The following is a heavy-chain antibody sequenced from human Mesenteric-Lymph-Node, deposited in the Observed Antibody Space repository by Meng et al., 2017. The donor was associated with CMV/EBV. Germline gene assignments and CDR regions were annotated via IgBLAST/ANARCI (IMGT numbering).Heavy chain of an antibody. D-gene: IGHD6-6*01. Sequence: GESLKISCEGSGYSFTNYWIGWVRQMSGKGLEWVGIIYPGDSDTRYSPSFQGQFTISADKSISTAYLQWSSFKASDTAMYYCARLTGSSSLYYYYFFSMDVWGQGTTVTVSS. J-gene: IGHJ6*02. CDR2: IYPGDSDT. V-gene: IGHV5-51*01. CDR1: GYSFTNYW. CDR3: ARLTGSSSLYYYYFFSMDV.